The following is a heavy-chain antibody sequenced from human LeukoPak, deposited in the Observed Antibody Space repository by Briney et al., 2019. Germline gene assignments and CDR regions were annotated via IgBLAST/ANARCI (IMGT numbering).Heavy chain of an antibody. D-gene: IGHD3-22*01. J-gene: IGHJ4*02. Sequence: GASVKVSCKASGYSFTSHYMHWVRQAPGQGLEWMGLINPRGTSTIYAEKFQGRIIMTRDMSTTTDYMELSSLRSEDTALYYCASGAHVRVYDSSAYYGHYWGQGTLVTVSS. CDR3: ASGAHVRVYDSSAYYGHY. V-gene: IGHV1-46*01. CDR2: INPRGTST. CDR1: GYSFTSHY.